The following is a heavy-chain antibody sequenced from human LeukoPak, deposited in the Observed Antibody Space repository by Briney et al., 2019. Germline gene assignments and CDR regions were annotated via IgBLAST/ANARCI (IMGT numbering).Heavy chain of an antibody. V-gene: IGHV3-23*01. D-gene: IGHD2-2*01. J-gene: IGHJ4*02. CDR1: GFTFSSYA. CDR3: AKDADIVVVPSLDY. CDR2: ISGSGGST. Sequence: GGSLRLSCAASGFTFSSYAMSWVRQAPGKGLEWVSAISGSGGSTYYADSVKGRFTISRDNSKNTLYLQTNSLRAEDTAVYYCAKDADIVVVPSLDYWGQGTLVTVSS.